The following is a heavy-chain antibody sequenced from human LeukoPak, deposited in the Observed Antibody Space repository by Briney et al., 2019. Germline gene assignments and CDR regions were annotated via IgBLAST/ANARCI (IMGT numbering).Heavy chain of an antibody. J-gene: IGHJ4*02. CDR2: IDDSGGST. V-gene: IGHV3-23*01. CDR1: GFTFSSYA. Sequence: GGSLRLSCAASGFTFSSYAMTWVRQAPGKGLEWVSAIDDSGGSTYYADSVKGRFTISRGNSKNTLYLQMDSLRAEDTAVYYCAKRLRSQSFDYWGQGTLVTVSS. D-gene: IGHD5-12*01. CDR3: AKRLRSQSFDY.